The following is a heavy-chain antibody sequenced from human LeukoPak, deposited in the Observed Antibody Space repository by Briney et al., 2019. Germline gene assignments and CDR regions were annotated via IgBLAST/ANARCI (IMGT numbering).Heavy chain of an antibody. CDR2: IKSKTDGGTT. CDR1: GFTFSNAW. V-gene: IGHV3-15*01. CDR3: TTRLRYFDWTIYDFDY. D-gene: IGHD3-9*01. Sequence: GGSLRLSCAASGFTFSNAWMSWVHQAPGKGLEWVGRIKSKTDGGTTDYAAPVKGRFTISRDDSKNTLYLQMNSLKTEDTAVYYCTTRLRYFDWTIYDFDYWGQGTLVTVSS. J-gene: IGHJ4*02.